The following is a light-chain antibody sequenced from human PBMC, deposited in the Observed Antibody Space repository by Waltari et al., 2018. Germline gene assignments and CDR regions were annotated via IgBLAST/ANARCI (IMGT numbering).Light chain of an antibody. Sequence: QSGLTQPPSVFGAPGQRVTISCTGSSSNIGAGYDVHWYQLLPGTAPKLLIYVNSNRPSGVPDRFSGSKSGTSASLAITGLQAEDEADYYCQSYDSSLSGSVFGGGTKLTVL. CDR1: SSNIGAGYD. J-gene: IGLJ3*02. CDR3: QSYDSSLSGSV. CDR2: VNS. V-gene: IGLV1-40*01.